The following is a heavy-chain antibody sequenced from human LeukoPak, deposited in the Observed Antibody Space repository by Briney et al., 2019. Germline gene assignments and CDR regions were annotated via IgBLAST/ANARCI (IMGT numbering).Heavy chain of an antibody. D-gene: IGHD5-24*01. CDR2: ISGSGGST. Sequence: GGSLRLSCAASGFTFSSYSMNWVRQAPGKGLEWVSAISGSGGSTYYADSVKGRFTISRDNSKNTLYLQMNSLRAEDTAVYYCAKVGREMATISDFDYWGQGTLVTVSS. CDR1: GFTFSSYS. V-gene: IGHV3-23*01. J-gene: IGHJ4*02. CDR3: AKVGREMATISDFDY.